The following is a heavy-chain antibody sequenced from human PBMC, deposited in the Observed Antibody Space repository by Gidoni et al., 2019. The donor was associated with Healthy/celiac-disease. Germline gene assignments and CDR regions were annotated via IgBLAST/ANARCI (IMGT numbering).Heavy chain of an antibody. CDR3: ARDLLRVLRYFDFPHMDV. V-gene: IGHV1-18*04. D-gene: IGHD3-9*01. CDR2: ISAYNGNT. CDR1: GYTFTSYG. Sequence: QVQLVQSGAEVKKPGASVKVSCKASGYTFTSYGSSWVRQAPGQGLEWMGWISAYNGNTNYAQKLQGRVTMTTDTSTSTAYMELRSLRSDDTAVYYCARDLLRVLRYFDFPHMDVWGKGTTVTVSS. J-gene: IGHJ6*03.